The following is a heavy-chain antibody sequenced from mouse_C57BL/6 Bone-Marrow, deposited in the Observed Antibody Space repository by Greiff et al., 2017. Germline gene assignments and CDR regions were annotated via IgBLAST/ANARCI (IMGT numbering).Heavy chain of an antibody. CDR3: AREGHLIYYGYGGGCWYFDV. CDR1: GYTFTSYW. Sequence: QVQLQQPGAELVKPGASVKLSCKASGYTFTSYWMHWVKQRPGQGLEWIGMIHPNSGSTNYNEKFKSKATLTVDKSSSTAYMQLSSLTSEDSAVYYWAREGHLIYYGYGGGCWYFDVWGTGTTVTVSS. J-gene: IGHJ1*03. V-gene: IGHV1-64*01. CDR2: IHPNSGST. D-gene: IGHD2-2*01.